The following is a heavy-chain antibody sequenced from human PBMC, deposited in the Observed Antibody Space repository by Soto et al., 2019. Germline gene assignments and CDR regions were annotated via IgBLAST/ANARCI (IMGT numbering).Heavy chain of an antibody. V-gene: IGHV4-39*01. D-gene: IGHD3-22*01. CDR2: IYYSGST. Sequence: SETLSLTCTVSGGSISSSSYYWGWIRQPPGKGLEWIGSIYYSGSTYYNPSLKSRVTISVDTSKNQFSLKLSSVTAADTAVYYCARCGTMIVVVINEGAFDIWGQGTMVTVSS. CDR1: GGSISSSSYY. CDR3: ARCGTMIVVVINEGAFDI. J-gene: IGHJ3*02.